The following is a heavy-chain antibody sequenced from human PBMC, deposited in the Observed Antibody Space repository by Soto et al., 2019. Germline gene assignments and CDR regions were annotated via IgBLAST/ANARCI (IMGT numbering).Heavy chain of an antibody. J-gene: IGHJ4*02. V-gene: IGHV4-31*03. CDR1: GGSISSGGYY. CDR2: IYYSGST. Sequence: SETLSLTCTVSGGSISSGGYYWSWIRQHPGKGLEWIGYIYYSGSTYYNPSLKSRVTISVDTSKNQFSLKLSSVTAADTAVYYCAIFSRDYFDYWGQGTLVTVSS. CDR3: AIFSRDYFDY.